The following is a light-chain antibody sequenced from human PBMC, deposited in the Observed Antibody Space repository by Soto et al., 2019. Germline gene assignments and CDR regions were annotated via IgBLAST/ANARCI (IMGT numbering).Light chain of an antibody. CDR2: GAS. CDR1: QSVSSSY. V-gene: IGKV3-20*01. J-gene: IGKJ1*01. Sequence: ERVLTPFAGTLSISPGEKATISCRASQSVSSSYLAWYQQKPGQAPRLLIYGASSRATGIPDRLSGSGSGTDFTLPISRLEPEDFAVYYCQLYGRSPPWTFGPGTRWIS. CDR3: QLYGRSPPWT.